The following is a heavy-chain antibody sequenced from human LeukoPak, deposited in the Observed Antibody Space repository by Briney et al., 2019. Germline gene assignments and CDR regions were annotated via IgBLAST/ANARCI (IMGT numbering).Heavy chain of an antibody. D-gene: IGHD3/OR15-3a*01. Sequence: PSETLSLTCTVSGDSISSYSWNWIRQPPGRGLEWIGYMYYRGSTNFNPSLRSRVSMSLDTSKNQFSLKLSSVTAADTAVYYCARGDGNDFKWFDPWGQGTLVTVSS. J-gene: IGHJ5*02. CDR3: ARGDGNDFKWFDP. V-gene: IGHV4-59*01. CDR1: GDSISSYS. CDR2: MYYRGST.